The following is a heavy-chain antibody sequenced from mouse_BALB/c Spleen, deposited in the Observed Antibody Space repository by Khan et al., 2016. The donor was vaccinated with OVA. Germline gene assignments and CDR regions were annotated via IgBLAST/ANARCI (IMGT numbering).Heavy chain of an antibody. CDR2: IWSDGST. J-gene: IGHJ3*01. V-gene: IGHV2-4-1*01. Sequence: QVQLQQSGPGLVQPSQSLSITCTVSGFSLVTYGVHWVRQSPGKGLEWLGLIWSDGSTDYNAAFISRLIITKDNSKSQVFLKMNSLHADDTAIYYCARNSYIYDFTYWGRGTLVTVSA. CDR1: GFSLVTYG. D-gene: IGHD2-12*01. CDR3: ARNSYIYDFTY.